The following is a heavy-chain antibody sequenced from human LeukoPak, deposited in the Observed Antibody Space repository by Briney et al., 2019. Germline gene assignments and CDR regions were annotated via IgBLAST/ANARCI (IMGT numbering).Heavy chain of an antibody. V-gene: IGHV3-74*01. CDR2: INPDGRTT. Sequence: GGSLRLSCAASGLTFSSHWIHWVRQAPGKGLVWVSNINPDGRTTNYADSVKGRFTISRDNAKNTLYLQINSLRAEDTAVYYCARVLGDWGQGTLVTVSS. CDR1: GLTFSSHW. D-gene: IGHD3-10*01. J-gene: IGHJ4*02. CDR3: ARVLGD.